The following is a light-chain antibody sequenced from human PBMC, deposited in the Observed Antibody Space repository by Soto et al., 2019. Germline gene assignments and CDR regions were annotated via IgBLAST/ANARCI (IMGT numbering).Light chain of an antibody. CDR1: QSLSSS. CDR3: QQYNNWPWT. Sequence: EIVLTPVPGTPFLSPGERGNLLCRASQSLSSSQLAWYQQKPGQAPRLLIYGASTRATGIPARFSGSGSGTEFTLAISSLQSEDFAVYYCQQYNNWPWTFGQGTKVDIK. J-gene: IGKJ1*01. V-gene: IGKV3-15*01. CDR2: GAS.